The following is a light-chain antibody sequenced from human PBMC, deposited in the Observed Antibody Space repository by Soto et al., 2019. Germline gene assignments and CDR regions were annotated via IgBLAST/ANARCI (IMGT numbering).Light chain of an antibody. CDR3: ASWDDRLYGVL. J-gene: IGLJ2*01. Sequence: QSVLTQPPSASGTPGQRVTISCSGSSSNIGSNYVYWYQQLPGTAPKLLIYNNNQRPSGVPDRFSGSKSGTSASLAISGLQSEDEADYYCASWDDRLYGVLFGGGTKLTVL. CDR2: NNN. CDR1: SSNIGSNY. V-gene: IGLV1-44*01.